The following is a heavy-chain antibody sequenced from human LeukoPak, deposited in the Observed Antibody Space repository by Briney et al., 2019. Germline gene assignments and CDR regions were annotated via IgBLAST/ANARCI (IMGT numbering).Heavy chain of an antibody. CDR2: ISSSSTYR. D-gene: IGHD6-19*01. J-gene: IGHJ4*02. V-gene: IGHV3-21*01. CDR3: AREGRSSGWYYFDY. CDR1: GFTFSTYT. Sequence: GGSLRLSCAASGFTFSTYTMNWVRQVPGKGLEWVSSISSSSTYRYYAGSVQGRFTISRDNDKNSLYLQMNSLRAEDTAVYYCAREGRSSGWYYFDYWGQGTLVTVSS.